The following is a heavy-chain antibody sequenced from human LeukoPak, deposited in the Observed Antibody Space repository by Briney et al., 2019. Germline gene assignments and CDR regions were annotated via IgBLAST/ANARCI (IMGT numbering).Heavy chain of an antibody. CDR2: IIPIFGTA. CDR3: ARDFLAGFGESYFQH. D-gene: IGHD3-10*01. J-gene: IGHJ1*01. Sequence: GASVKVSCKASGGTFSSYAISWVRQAPGQGLEWMGGIIPIFGTANYAQKFQGRVTITADESTSTAYMELSSLRSEDTAVYYCARDFLAGFGESYFQHWGQGTLVTVSS. CDR1: GGTFSSYA. V-gene: IGHV1-69*13.